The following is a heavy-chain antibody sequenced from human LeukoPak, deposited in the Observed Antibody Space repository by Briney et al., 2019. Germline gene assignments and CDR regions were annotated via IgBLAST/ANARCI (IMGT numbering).Heavy chain of an antibody. D-gene: IGHD6-6*01. CDR2: IYYSGST. CDR1: GGSISSHY. CDR3: ARGIAARDDAFDI. Sequence: PSETLSLTCTVSGGSISSHYWSWIRQPPGKGLEWIGYIYYSGSTNYNPSLKSRVTISVDTSKNQFSLKLSSVTAADTAVYYCARGIAARDDAFDIWGQGTMVTVSS. V-gene: IGHV4-59*11. J-gene: IGHJ3*02.